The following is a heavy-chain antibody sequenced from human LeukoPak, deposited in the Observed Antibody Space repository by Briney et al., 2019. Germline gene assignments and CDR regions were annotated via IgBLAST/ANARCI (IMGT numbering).Heavy chain of an antibody. CDR1: GFTFSSYG. J-gene: IGHJ3*01. CDR3: AKAQSWWARPWRNAFND. D-gene: IGHD2-15*01. CDR2: ISYDGSNK. V-gene: IGHV3-30*18. Sequence: GRSLRLSCAASGFTFSSYGMHWVRQAPGKGLEWVAVISYDGSNKYYADSVKGRSTISRDNSKNTLYLQMNSLRAEDTAVYYWAKAQSWWARPWRNAFNDCGQATMDRVSS.